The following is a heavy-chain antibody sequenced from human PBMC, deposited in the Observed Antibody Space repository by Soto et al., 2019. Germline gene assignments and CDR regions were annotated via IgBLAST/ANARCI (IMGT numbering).Heavy chain of an antibody. Sequence: GGSLRLSCAASGFTFDDYAMHWVRQAPGKGLEWVSGISWNSGSIGYADSVKGRFTISRDNAKNSLYLQMNSLRAEDTALYYCAKARTVLRYFDWLLPVNYDYWGQGTLVTVSS. D-gene: IGHD3-9*01. CDR1: GFTFDDYA. CDR3: AKARTVLRYFDWLLPVNYDY. CDR2: ISWNSGSI. J-gene: IGHJ4*02. V-gene: IGHV3-9*01.